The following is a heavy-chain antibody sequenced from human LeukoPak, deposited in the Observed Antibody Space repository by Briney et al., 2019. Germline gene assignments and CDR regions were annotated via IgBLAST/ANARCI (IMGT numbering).Heavy chain of an antibody. J-gene: IGHJ4*02. V-gene: IGHV3-30*18. CDR3: AKGYSIYSYDVNVDH. CDR2: ISYDGSFS. CDR1: GFAFMTYG. D-gene: IGHD5-18*01. Sequence: PGGSLRLSCAASGFAFMTYGMHWVRQAPGKGLDWLAVISYDGSFSWYADSVKGRFTISRDNSKNMVYLQMNSLRPEDTAVYYCAKGYSIYSYDVNVDHWGQGTLVTVSS.